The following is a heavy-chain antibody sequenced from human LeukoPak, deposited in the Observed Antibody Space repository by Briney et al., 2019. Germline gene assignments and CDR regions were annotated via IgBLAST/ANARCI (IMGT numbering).Heavy chain of an antibody. CDR3: ARAEQGYDFWSGYYRYYYYYMDV. D-gene: IGHD3-3*01. V-gene: IGHV3-7*04. CDR1: GFTFSSYW. J-gene: IGHJ6*03. Sequence: GGSLRLSCAASGFTFSSYWMSWVRQAPGKGLEWVANKKQDGSEKYYVDSVKGRFTIPRDNAKNTLYLQMNSLSPEDTAVFFFARAEQGYDFWSGYYRYYYYYMDVWGKGTTVTVSS. CDR2: KKQDGSEK.